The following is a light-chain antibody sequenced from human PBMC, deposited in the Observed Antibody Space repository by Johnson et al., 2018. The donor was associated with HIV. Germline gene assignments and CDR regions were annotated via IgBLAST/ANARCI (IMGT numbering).Light chain of an antibody. Sequence: QSVLTQPPSVSAAPGQKVTISCSGSSSNIGNNYVSWYQQLPGTAPKLLIYENNKRPSGIPDRFSGSKSGTSATLVITGLPTGDADDYYCETWDSSLSVYVFGTGTKVTVL. J-gene: IGLJ1*01. CDR3: ETWDSSLSVYV. CDR1: SSNIGNNY. V-gene: IGLV1-51*02. CDR2: ENN.